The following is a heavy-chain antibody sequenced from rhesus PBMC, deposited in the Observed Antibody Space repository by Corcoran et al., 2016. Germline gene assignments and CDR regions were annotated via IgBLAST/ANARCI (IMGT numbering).Heavy chain of an antibody. J-gene: IGHJ5-2*02. CDR1: GFTFSSYG. Sequence: EVQLVESGGGLVQPGGSLRLSCAASGFTFSSYGMYWVRQAPGKGLEWISAINSGGGNQDSPASVKARLTISKYDSKSITYLQMNNLKTEDTAVYYCARIGGEYYNFWSGYYSLDVWGRGVLVTVSS. D-gene: IGHD3-3*01. CDR3: ARIGGEYYNFWSGYYSLDV. CDR2: INSGGGNQ. V-gene: IGHV3S5*01.